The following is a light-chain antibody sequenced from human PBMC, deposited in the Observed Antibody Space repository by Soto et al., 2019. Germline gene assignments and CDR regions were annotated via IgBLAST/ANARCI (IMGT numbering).Light chain of an antibody. V-gene: IGKV3-15*01. CDR2: GAS. CDR3: QQYNNWPLT. Sequence: EIVMTQSPATLSVSPGERATLSCRASQSVSSNLAWYQQKPSQAPRLLIYGASTRATGIPARFSGSGSGTEFTLTISSLQSEDFAVYYCQQYNNWPLTFGGGTKVEIQ. CDR1: QSVSSN. J-gene: IGKJ4*01.